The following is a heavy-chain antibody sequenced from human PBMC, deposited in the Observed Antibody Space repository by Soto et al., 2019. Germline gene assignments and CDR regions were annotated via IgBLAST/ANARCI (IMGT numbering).Heavy chain of an antibody. J-gene: IGHJ5*02. CDR1: GGTFSSYG. V-gene: IGHV1-69*13. D-gene: IGHD6-19*01. CDR3: ARAHGSSWYNWFDP. CDR2: IIPLFGTT. Sequence: SVKVSCKAYGGTFSSYGISWVRQAPGQGLEWMGGIIPLFGTTNFAHKFKGRVTITADESTSTVYMELSSLRFEDTAIYYCARAHGSSWYNWFDPWGQGTLVTVS.